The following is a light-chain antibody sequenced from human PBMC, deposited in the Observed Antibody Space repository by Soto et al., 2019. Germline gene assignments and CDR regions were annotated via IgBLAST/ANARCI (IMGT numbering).Light chain of an antibody. J-gene: IGLJ2*01. CDR1: SSNIGAGYA. V-gene: IGLV1-40*01. CDR2: VNN. CDR3: QSYDSSLSASV. Sequence: QTVVTQPPSVSGAPGQRVTISCTGSSSNIGAGYAVHWYQQLPGTAPKLLIYVNNNRPSGVPDRFSGSKSGTSASLAITGLQAEDEADYYCQSYDSSLSASVFGGGTKLTVL.